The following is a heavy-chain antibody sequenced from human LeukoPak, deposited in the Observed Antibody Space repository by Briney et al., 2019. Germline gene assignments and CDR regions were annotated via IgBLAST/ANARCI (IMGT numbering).Heavy chain of an antibody. J-gene: IGHJ4*02. D-gene: IGHD3-16*02. CDR2: INPNSGGT. CDR1: GYTFTGYY. CDR3: ARAMGTFSKAGYTTRFDY. Sequence: VASVKVSCKASGYTFTGYYMHWVRQAPGQGLEWMGWINPNSGGTNYAQKFQGRVTMTRDTSISTAYMELSRLRSDDTAVYYCARAMGTFSKAGYTTRFDYWGQGTLVTVSS. V-gene: IGHV1-2*02.